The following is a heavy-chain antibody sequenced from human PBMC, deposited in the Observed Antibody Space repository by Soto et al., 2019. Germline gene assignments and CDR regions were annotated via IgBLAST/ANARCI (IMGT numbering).Heavy chain of an antibody. CDR3: AKEISPDDYYYMDV. J-gene: IGHJ6*03. CDR2: ISWNSGSI. Sequence: DVQLVESGGGLVQPGRSLRLSCAASGFTFDDYAMHWVRQAPGKGLEWVSGISWNSGSIGYADSVKGRFTISRDNAKNALYLQMNSLSAEDTALYYCAKEISPDDYYYMDVWGKGTTVTVSS. D-gene: IGHD3-3*02. CDR1: GFTFDDYA. V-gene: IGHV3-9*01.